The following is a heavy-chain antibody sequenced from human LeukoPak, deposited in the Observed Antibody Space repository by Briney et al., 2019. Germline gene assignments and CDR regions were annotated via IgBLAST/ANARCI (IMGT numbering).Heavy chain of an antibody. D-gene: IGHD6-19*01. V-gene: IGHV4-59*01. Sequence: SETLSLTCTVSGGSISSYYWSWIRQPPGKGLEWIGYIYYSGSTNYNPSLKSRVPISVDTSKNQFSLKLSSVTAADTAVYYCAREGQWLPGFDYWGQGTLVTVSS. J-gene: IGHJ4*02. CDR3: AREGQWLPGFDY. CDR1: GGSISSYY. CDR2: IYYSGST.